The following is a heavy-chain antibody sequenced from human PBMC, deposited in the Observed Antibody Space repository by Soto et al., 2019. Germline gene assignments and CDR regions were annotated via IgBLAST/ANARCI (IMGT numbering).Heavy chain of an antibody. D-gene: IGHD6-13*01. CDR3: ASPGRYSSSWYYFDY. J-gene: IGHJ4*02. V-gene: IGHV1-69*13. Sequence: ATVKVSCKASGGTFSSYAISWVRQAPGQGLEWMGGIIPIFGTANYAQKFQGRVTITADESTSTAYMELSSLRSEDTAVYYCASPGRYSSSWYYFDYWGQGTLVTVSS. CDR1: GGTFSSYA. CDR2: IIPIFGTA.